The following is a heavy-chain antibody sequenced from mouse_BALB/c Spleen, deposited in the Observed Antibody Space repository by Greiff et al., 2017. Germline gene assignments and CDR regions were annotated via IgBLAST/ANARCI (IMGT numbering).Heavy chain of an antibody. Sequence: EVHLVESGGGLVQPGGSRKLSCAASGFTFSSFGMHWVRQAPEKGLEWVAYISSGSSTIYYADTVKGRFTISRDNPKNTLFLQMTSLRSEDTAMYYCARGNWLDYWGQGTTLTVSS. CDR1: GFTFSSFG. CDR3: ARGNWLDY. D-gene: IGHD4-1*01. CDR2: ISSGSSTI. J-gene: IGHJ2*01. V-gene: IGHV5-17*02.